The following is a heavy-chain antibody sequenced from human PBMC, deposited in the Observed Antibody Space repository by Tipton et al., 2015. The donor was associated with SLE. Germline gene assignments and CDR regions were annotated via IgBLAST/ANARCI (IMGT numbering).Heavy chain of an antibody. CDR2: IYYSGST. V-gene: IGHV4-59*02. J-gene: IGHJ6*03. Sequence: TLSLTCTVSGASVSSHYWGWIRQPPGKGLEWVGYIYYSGSTNYNPSLKSRVTISVDTSKNQFSLKLSSVTAADTAVYYCAREGRYPYYYYYIGVWGKGTTVTDSS. D-gene: IGHD2-2*01. CDR3: AREGRYPYYYYYIGV. CDR1: GASVSSHY.